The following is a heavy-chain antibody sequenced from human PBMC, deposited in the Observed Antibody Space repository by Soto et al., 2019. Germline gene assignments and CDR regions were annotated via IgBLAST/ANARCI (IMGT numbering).Heavy chain of an antibody. CDR1: GYIFTMYG. Sequence: QVQLVQSGAEVKKPGAAVKVSCLASGYIFTMYGISWVRQAPGQGPEWMGWISAFNGDTNYAQTLQGRVTMTRDTSTNTSYIELRSLTSDETAVYYCARDVGDEYCRGPCCDGNLDNWGQGTLVTVSS. CDR3: ARDVGDEYCRGPCCDGNLDN. D-gene: IGHD2-2*01. J-gene: IGHJ4*02. CDR2: ISAFNGDT. V-gene: IGHV1-18*01.